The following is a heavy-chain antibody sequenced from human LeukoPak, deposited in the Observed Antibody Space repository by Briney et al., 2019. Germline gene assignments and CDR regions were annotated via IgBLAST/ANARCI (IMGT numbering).Heavy chain of an antibody. CDR2: ISSSSSTI. V-gene: IGHV3-48*04. J-gene: IGHJ4*02. CDR1: GFTFSSYS. CDR3: ARPIWGYYYGSGSYPFWFDY. Sequence: GGSLRLSCAASGFTFSSYSMNWVRQAPGKGLEWVSYISSSSSTIYYADSVKGRFTISRDNAKNSLYLQMNSLRAEDTAVYYCARPIWGYYYGSGSYPFWFDYWGQGTLVTVSS. D-gene: IGHD3-10*01.